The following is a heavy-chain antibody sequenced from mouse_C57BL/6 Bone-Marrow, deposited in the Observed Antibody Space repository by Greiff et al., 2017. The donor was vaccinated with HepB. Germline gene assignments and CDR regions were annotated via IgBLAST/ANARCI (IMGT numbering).Heavy chain of an antibody. D-gene: IGHD1-1*01. J-gene: IGHJ3*01. V-gene: IGHV1-69*01. CDR3: ARQRYGFAY. Sequence: QVQLKQPGAELVMPGASVKLSCKASGYTFTSYWMHWVKQRPGQGLEWIGEIDPSDSYTNYNQKFKGKSTLTVDKSSSTAYMQLSSLTSEDSAVYYCARQRYGFAYWGQGTLVTVSA. CDR1: GYTFTSYW. CDR2: IDPSDSYT.